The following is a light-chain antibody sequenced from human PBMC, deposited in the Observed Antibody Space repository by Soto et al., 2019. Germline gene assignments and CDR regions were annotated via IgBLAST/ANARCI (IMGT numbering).Light chain of an antibody. V-gene: IGKV4-1*01. J-gene: IGKJ1*01. CDR1: QTLLHGATY. CDR3: QQYYTPPVP. CDR2: WAS. Sequence: DIVMTQSPDSLAVSLGERATINCKSSQTLLHGATYFAWYQQKPGQPPELLIYWASTRESGVPDRFSGSGSGNDFTLPIGSLQAEDAAVYYCQQYYTPPVPFGQGTKVEIK.